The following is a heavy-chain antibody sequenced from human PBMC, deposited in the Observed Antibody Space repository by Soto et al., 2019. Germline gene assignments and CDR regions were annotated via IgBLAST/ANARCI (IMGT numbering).Heavy chain of an antibody. J-gene: IGHJ3*02. Sequence: GGSLRLSCAASGFTFSSNSMNWVRQAPGKGLEWISYISSSSSTIYADSVKGRFTISRDNAKNSLYLQMNSLRAEDTAVYYCAKEIYSSGWSRDDAFDIWGRGTMVTVSS. V-gene: IGHV3-48*01. D-gene: IGHD6-19*01. CDR2: ISSSSSTI. CDR3: AKEIYSSGWSRDDAFDI. CDR1: GFTFSSNS.